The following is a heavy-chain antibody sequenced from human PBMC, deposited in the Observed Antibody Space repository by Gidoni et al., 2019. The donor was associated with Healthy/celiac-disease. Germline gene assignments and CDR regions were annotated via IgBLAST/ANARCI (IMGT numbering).Heavy chain of an antibody. J-gene: IGHJ6*02. V-gene: IGHV4-39*01. Sequence: QLQLQESGPGLVKPSETLSLTCTVSGGSISSSSYYWGWIRQPPGKGLEWIGSIYYSGSTYYNPSLKSRVTISVDTSKNQFSLKLSSVTAADTAVYYCATRPQNYYYYGMDVWGQGTTVTVSS. CDR1: GGSISSSSYY. CDR2: IYYSGST. CDR3: ATRPQNYYYYGMDV.